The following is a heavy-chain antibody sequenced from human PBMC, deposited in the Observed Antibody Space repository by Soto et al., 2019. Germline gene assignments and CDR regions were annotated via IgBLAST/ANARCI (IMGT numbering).Heavy chain of an antibody. V-gene: IGHV5-51*01. CDR1: GYSFTSYW. CDR3: ARLGVLLWFGELPYGVLGY. Sequence: GESLKISCKGSGYSFTSYWIGWVRQMPGKGLEWMGIIYPGDSDTRYSPSFQGQVTISADKSISTAYLKWSSLKASDTAMYYCARLGVLLWFGELPYGVLGYWGQGTLVTVSS. D-gene: IGHD3-10*01. J-gene: IGHJ4*02. CDR2: IYPGDSDT.